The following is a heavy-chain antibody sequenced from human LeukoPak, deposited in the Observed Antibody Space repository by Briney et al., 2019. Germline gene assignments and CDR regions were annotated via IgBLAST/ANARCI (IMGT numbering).Heavy chain of an antibody. CDR2: IYYSGST. Sequence: PSETLSLTCTVSGGSISSSSYYWGWIRQPPGKGLEWIGSIYYSGSTYYNPSLKSRVTISVDTSKNQFSLKLSSVTAADTAVYYCARDYYDSSGGRDDAFDIWGQGTMVTVSS. J-gene: IGHJ3*02. D-gene: IGHD3-22*01. CDR1: GGSISSSSYY. CDR3: ARDYYDSSGGRDDAFDI. V-gene: IGHV4-39*07.